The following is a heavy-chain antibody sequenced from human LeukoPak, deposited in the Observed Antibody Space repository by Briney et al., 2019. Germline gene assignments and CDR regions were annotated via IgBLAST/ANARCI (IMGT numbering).Heavy chain of an antibody. CDR3: ARQYSSGRYYFDY. Sequence: SETLSLTCAVYGGSLSGYYWSWIRQPPGKGLEWIGYIYYSGSTNYNPSLKSRVTISVDTSKNQFSLKLSSVTAADTAVYYCARQYSSGRYYFDYWGQGTLVTVSS. CDR1: GGSLSGYY. CDR2: IYYSGST. V-gene: IGHV4-59*08. J-gene: IGHJ4*02. D-gene: IGHD6-19*01.